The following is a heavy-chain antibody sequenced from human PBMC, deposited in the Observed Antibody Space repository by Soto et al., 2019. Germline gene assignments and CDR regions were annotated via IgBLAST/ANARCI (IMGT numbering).Heavy chain of an antibody. V-gene: IGHV3-7*01. J-gene: IGHJ6*02. CDR2: IKQDGSEK. Sequence: PGGSLRLSCAASGFTFSSYWMSWVRQAPGKGLEWVANIKQDGSEKYYVDSVKGRFTISRDNAKNSLYLQMNSLRAEDTAVYYCARDEIGYCTNGACYSLFSDYYYGMDVWGQGTKVTVYS. CDR1: GFTFSSYW. CDR3: ARDEIGYCTNGACYSLFSDYYYGMDV. D-gene: IGHD2-8*01.